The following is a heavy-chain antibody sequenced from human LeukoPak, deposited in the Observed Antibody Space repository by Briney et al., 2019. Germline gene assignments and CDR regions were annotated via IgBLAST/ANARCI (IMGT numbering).Heavy chain of an antibody. CDR2: MNPNSGNT. CDR3: ARGRKYQLLSSWDYYGMDV. V-gene: IGHV1-8*01. Sequence: GASVKVSCKASGYTFTSYDINWVRQATGQGLEWMGWMNPNSGNTGYAQKFQGRVTMTRNTSISTAYMELSSLRSEDTAVYYCARGRKYQLLSSWDYYGMDVWGQGTTVTVSS. D-gene: IGHD2-2*01. J-gene: IGHJ6*02. CDR1: GYTFTSYD.